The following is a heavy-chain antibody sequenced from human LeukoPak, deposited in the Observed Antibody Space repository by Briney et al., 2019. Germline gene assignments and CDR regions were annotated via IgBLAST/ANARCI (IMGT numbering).Heavy chain of an antibody. CDR2: ISERGGST. J-gene: IGHJ4*02. D-gene: IGHD3-10*01. Sequence: PGRSLRLSCAASGFTFSSYGMHWVRQAPGKGLEWVSYISERGGSTTYADSVKGRFTISRDNSKNTLYLQMSSLRAEDTAVYYCAKDGKYYYGSKGWFDYWGQGTLVTVSS. V-gene: IGHV3-23*01. CDR3: AKDGKYYYGSKGWFDY. CDR1: GFTFSSYG.